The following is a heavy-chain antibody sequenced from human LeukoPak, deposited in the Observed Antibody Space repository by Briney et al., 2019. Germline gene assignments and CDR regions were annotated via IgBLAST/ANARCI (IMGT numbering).Heavy chain of an antibody. J-gene: IGHJ2*01. CDR2: IYYSGST. D-gene: IGHD3-22*01. CDR3: ARGNYYDSSGYYYHWYFDL. CDR1: GGSISSYC. V-gene: IGHV4-59*01. Sequence: SETLSLTCTVSGGSISSYCWSWIRQPPGKGLEWIGYIYYSGSTNYNPSLKSRVTISVDTSKNQFSLKLSSVTAADTAVYYCARGNYYDSSGYYYHWYFDLWGRGTLVTVSS.